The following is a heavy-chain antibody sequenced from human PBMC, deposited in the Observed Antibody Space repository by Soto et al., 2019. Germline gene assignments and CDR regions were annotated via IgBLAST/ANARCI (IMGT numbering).Heavy chain of an antibody. CDR2: ISPSATT. CDR3: ARAPKVSGSAQTRPDC. D-gene: IGHD6-6*01. CDR1: SGSLRGYY. Sequence: SETLSLTFSLYSGSLRGYYWSWIRQPPGNGPEWIGEISPSATTNYSRSFKSRVCISVDPSKSQFSMNMTSLTAANRPAYYCARAPKVSGSAQTRPDCWGQGSLVTVSS. V-gene: IGHV4-34*01. J-gene: IGHJ4*02.